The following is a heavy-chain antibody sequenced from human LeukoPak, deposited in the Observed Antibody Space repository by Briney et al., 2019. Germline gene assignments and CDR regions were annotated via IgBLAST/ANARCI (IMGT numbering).Heavy chain of an antibody. CDR1: GDSLSTDNYC. CDR3: ARDAGVTGWYYDY. J-gene: IGHJ4*02. CDR2: IYYSGST. V-gene: IGHV4-31*01. D-gene: IGHD6-19*01. Sequence: SQTLSLTCTLSGDSLSTDNYCWGWVRQFPGRGLESIGYIYYSGSTFYNPSLKSQLSISVDTSKNQFSLKLTSVTAADTAVYYCARDAGVTGWYYDYWGQGTLVTVSS.